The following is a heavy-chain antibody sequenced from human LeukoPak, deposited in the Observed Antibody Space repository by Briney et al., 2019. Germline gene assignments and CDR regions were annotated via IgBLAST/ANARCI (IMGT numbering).Heavy chain of an antibody. CDR2: IKQDGGEI. CDR1: GFTFSTYW. Sequence: GGSLRLSCAASGFTFSTYWMSWVRQAPGKGLEWVANIKQDGGEIYYVDSVKGRFTISRDNAKNSLYLQMNSLRAEDMAVYYCARDKVVGATHFDYWGQGVLVTVSS. D-gene: IGHD1-26*01. V-gene: IGHV3-7*01. J-gene: IGHJ4*02. CDR3: ARDKVVGATHFDY.